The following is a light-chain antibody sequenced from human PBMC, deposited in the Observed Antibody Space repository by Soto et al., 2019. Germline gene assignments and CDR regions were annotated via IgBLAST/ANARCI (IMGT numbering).Light chain of an antibody. CDR3: SSYAGSKTL. V-gene: IGLV2-8*01. J-gene: IGLJ3*02. CDR1: SSDVGNYNY. CDR2: EVT. Sequence: QSALTQPPSASGSPGQSVTISCTGTSSDVGNYNYVSWYQQHPGKAPKLMIYEVTKRPSGVPDLFSGSKSGNTASLTVSGLHAEDEDDYYCSSYAGSKTLFGGGTKVTVL.